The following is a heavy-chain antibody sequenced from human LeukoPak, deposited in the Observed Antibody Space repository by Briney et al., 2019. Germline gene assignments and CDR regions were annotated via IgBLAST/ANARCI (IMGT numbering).Heavy chain of an antibody. CDR1: GYSISSGYY. J-gene: IGHJ6*03. D-gene: IGHD6-13*01. CDR3: ARGFGGSWYAGYYYYYYMDV. Sequence: PSETLSLTCSVSGYSISSGYYWGWIRQSPGKGLEWIGTIHHSESTDYNPSLKSRVTISLHPSKNQFSLKLSSVTAADTAVYYCARGFGGSWYAGYYYYYYMDVWGKGTTVTISS. V-gene: IGHV4-38-2*02. CDR2: IHHSEST.